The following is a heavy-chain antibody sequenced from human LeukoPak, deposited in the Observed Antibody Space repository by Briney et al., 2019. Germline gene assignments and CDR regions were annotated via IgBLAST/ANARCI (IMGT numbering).Heavy chain of an antibody. CDR3: ARDQTPFY. V-gene: IGHV3-7*01. D-gene: IGHD2-15*01. CDR2: NKHDGSED. Sequence: GGSLRLSCAASRFTFSSYSMNWVRQAPGKGLEWVANNKHDGSEDYYLDSVKGRFTISRDNAKSSMWLQMNSLRDEDTAVYYCARDQTPFYWGQGSLVTVSS. J-gene: IGHJ4*02. CDR1: RFTFSSYS.